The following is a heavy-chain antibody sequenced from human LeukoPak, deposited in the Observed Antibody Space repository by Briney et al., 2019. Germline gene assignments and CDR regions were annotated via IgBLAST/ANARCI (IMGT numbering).Heavy chain of an antibody. J-gene: IGHJ4*02. V-gene: IGHV4-59*01. D-gene: IGHD3-22*01. CDR1: GGSISSYY. CDR3: ARVLRSSGYYFDC. CDR2: IYYSGST. Sequence: SETLSLTCTVSGGSISSYYWSWIRQPPGKGLEWIGYIYYSGSTNYNPSLKSRVTISVDTSKNQFSLKLSSVTAADTAVYYCARVLRSSGYYFDCWGQGTLVTVSS.